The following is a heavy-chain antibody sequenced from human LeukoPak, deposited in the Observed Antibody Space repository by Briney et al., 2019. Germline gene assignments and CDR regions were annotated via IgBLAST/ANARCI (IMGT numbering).Heavy chain of an antibody. CDR3: ARYCSTTSCLIDY. Sequence: GASVKVSCKVSGYTLTELSMHWVRQAPGQGLEWMGGIIPIFGTANYAQKFQGRVTITTDESTSTAYMELSSLRSEDTAVYYCARYCSTTSCLIDYWGQGTLVTVSS. D-gene: IGHD2-2*01. CDR1: GYTLTELS. CDR2: IIPIFGTA. J-gene: IGHJ4*02. V-gene: IGHV1-69*05.